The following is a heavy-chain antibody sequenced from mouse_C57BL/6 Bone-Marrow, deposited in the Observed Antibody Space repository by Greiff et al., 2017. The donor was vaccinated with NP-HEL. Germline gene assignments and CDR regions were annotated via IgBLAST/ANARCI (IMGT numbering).Heavy chain of an antibody. CDR2: INHDGSST. J-gene: IGHJ4*01. V-gene: IGHV5-16*01. Sequence: EVKLVESERGLVQPGSSMKLSCTASGFTFSDYSMAWVRQVPEKGLEWVANINHDGSSTYYLDSLKSRFIISRDNAKNILYLQMSSLKSEDTATYYCAGEGGLLRRTYSVDYWGQGTSVTVSS. CDR3: AGEGGLLRRTYSVDY. CDR1: GFTFSDYS. D-gene: IGHD1-1*01.